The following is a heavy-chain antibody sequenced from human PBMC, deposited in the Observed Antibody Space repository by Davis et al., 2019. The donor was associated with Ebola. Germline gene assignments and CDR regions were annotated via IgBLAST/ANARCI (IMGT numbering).Heavy chain of an antibody. D-gene: IGHD3-22*01. V-gene: IGHV3-23*01. J-gene: IGHJ4*02. CDR1: GFTFNTYA. CDR3: ATRWLWGDSSGYYPDPYFDY. CDR2: ISASGGGT. Sequence: PGGSLRLSCAASGFTFNTYAMNWVRQAPGKGLEWVSAISASGGGTYYADSVKGRFTISRDNSKNTLYLQMNSLRAEDTAVYYCATRWLWGDSSGYYPDPYFDYWGQGTLVTVSS.